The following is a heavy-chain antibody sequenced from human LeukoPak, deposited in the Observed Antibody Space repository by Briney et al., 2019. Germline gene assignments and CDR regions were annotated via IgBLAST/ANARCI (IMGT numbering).Heavy chain of an antibody. CDR1: GNTFTSYD. Sequence: ASVKVSCKASGNTFTSYDINWVRQATGQGLEWMGWMNPNSGNTGYAQNFQGRVTMTRNTSITTAYMELSSLRSEDTAVYYCARASSSGYHSYDAFDIWGQGTMVTVSS. V-gene: IGHV1-8*01. CDR2: MNPNSGNT. J-gene: IGHJ3*02. D-gene: IGHD3-22*01. CDR3: ARASSSGYHSYDAFDI.